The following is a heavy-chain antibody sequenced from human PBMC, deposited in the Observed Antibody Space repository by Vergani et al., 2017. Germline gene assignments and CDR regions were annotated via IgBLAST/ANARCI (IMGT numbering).Heavy chain of an antibody. Sequence: QVQLQESGPGLVKPSETLSLTCTVSGYSINSGYYWVWIRQPPGKGLEWIATIYHSVNTYYNPSLKSRVTISVDTSRNHFSLNRTAVTAADTAMYYCARHSRAHCVSTSCYWPLPLRYWGQGALVTVSS. V-gene: IGHV4-38-2*02. J-gene: IGHJ4*02. D-gene: IGHD2-2*01. CDR1: GYSINSGYY. CDR3: ARHSRAHCVSTSCYWPLPLRY. CDR2: IYHSVNT.